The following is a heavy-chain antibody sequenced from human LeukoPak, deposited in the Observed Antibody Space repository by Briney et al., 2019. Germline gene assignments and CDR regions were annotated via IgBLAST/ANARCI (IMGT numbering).Heavy chain of an antibody. CDR3: AAGTAADF. CDR1: GIPFSDYY. J-gene: IGHJ4*02. Sequence: GGSLRLSCVVSGIPFSDYYMNWIRQAPGKGLEWISYISSSSSSYTDYADSVKGRFTISRDNAKSALYLQMNSLRLEDTAVYYCAAGTAADFWGQGTLVTVSS. V-gene: IGHV3-11*03. D-gene: IGHD6-13*01. CDR2: ISSSSSSYT.